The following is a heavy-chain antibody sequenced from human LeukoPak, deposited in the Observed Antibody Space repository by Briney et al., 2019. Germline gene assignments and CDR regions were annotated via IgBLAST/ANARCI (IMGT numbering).Heavy chain of an antibody. Sequence: PSETLSLTCTVSGASVNSGNYYWTWIRQPAGKRLEWIGRIYTSGSTNYNPSLKSRVTISIDASKNQFSLRLSSVTAADTAVYYCARFSPRAMGNYLDFWGQGTLVTVSS. CDR2: IYTSGST. D-gene: IGHD7-27*01. V-gene: IGHV4-61*02. J-gene: IGHJ4*02. CDR3: ARFSPRAMGNYLDF. CDR1: GASVNSGNYY.